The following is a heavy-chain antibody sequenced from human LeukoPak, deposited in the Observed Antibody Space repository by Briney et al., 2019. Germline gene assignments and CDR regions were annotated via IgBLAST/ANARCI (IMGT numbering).Heavy chain of an antibody. Sequence: SETLSLTCTVSGGSISSYYWSWIRQPAGKGLEWIGRIYTSGSTNYNPSLKSRVTMSVDTSKNQFSLKLSSVTAADTAVYYCARFHDFWSGYYYYYYMDVWGKGTTVTVSS. D-gene: IGHD3-3*01. J-gene: IGHJ6*03. V-gene: IGHV4-4*07. CDR3: ARFHDFWSGYYYYYYMDV. CDR2: IYTSGST. CDR1: GGSISSYY.